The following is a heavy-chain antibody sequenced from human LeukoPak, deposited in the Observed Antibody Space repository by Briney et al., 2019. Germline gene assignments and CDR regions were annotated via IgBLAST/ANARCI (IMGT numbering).Heavy chain of an antibody. CDR2: INSDGSST. V-gene: IGHV3-74*01. Sequence: GGSLRLSCAASGFTFSSYWMHWVRQAPGKGLVWVSRINSDGSSTSYADSVKGRFTISRDNAKNTLYLQMNSLRAEDTAVYYCARTNLESVQGVPYGMDVWGQGTTVTVSS. CDR3: ARTNLESVQGVPYGMDV. D-gene: IGHD3-10*01. J-gene: IGHJ6*02. CDR1: GFTFSSYW.